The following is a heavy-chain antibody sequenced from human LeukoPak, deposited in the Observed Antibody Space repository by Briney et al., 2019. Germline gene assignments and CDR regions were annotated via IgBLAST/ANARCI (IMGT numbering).Heavy chain of an antibody. CDR1: GFTFSSYA. Sequence: GGSLRLSSAASGFTFSSYAMSWVRQGPGKGLECGSGISGSGGNTYYADSVKGRFTIYRDNSKKPLHLQMNSRNAGDTAVYYCAKGVAGLLPNFDYWGQGTLVTVSS. J-gene: IGHJ4*02. V-gene: IGHV3-23*01. D-gene: IGHD6-19*01. CDR2: ISGSGGNT. CDR3: AKGVAGLLPNFDY.